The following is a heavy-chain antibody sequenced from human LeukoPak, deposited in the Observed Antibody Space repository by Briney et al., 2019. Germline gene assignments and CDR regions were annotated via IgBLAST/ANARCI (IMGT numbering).Heavy chain of an antibody. CDR1: GFTFSNYA. D-gene: IGHD6-19*01. V-gene: IGHV3-23*01. CDR2: ISGSGDST. Sequence: GGSLRLSCAASGFTFSNYAMRWVRQAPGKGLEWVSGISGSGDSTYYADSVKGRFTVSRDNSKNTLYLQMNSLKTENTAVYYCTRARAVAGHFDYWGQGTLVTVSS. J-gene: IGHJ4*02. CDR3: TRARAVAGHFDY.